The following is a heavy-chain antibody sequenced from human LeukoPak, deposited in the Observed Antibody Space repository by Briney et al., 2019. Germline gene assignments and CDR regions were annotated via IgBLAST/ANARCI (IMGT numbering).Heavy chain of an antibody. CDR2: TNPNSGGT. J-gene: IGHJ4*02. Sequence: ASVKVSCKASGYTFTGYYMHWVRQAPGQGLEWMGWTNPNSGGTNYAQKFQGWVTMTRDTSISTAYMELSRLRSDDTAVYYCARGAVAGYYFDYWGQGTLVTVSS. CDR1: GYTFTGYY. V-gene: IGHV1-2*04. CDR3: ARGAVAGYYFDY. D-gene: IGHD6-19*01.